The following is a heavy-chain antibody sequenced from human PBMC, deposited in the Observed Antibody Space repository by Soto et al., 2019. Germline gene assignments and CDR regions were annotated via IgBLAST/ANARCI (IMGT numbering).Heavy chain of an antibody. CDR3: ARAKLLLWFGELYY. CDR1: GGSISSGGYY. J-gene: IGHJ4*02. CDR2: IYYSGST. V-gene: IGHV4-31*03. Sequence: QVQLQESGPGLVKPSQTQSLTCTVSGGSISSGGYYWSWIRQHPGKGLEWIGYIYYSGSTYYNPSLKSRVTISVDTSKNQFSLKLSSVTAADTAVYYCARAKLLLWFGELYYWGQGTLVTVSS. D-gene: IGHD3-10*01.